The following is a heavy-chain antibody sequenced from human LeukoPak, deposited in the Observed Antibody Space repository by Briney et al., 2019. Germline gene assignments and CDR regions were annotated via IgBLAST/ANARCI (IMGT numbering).Heavy chain of an antibody. J-gene: IGHJ4*02. CDR3: ARGGMYSTSSHFDF. Sequence: GGSLRLSCAASGFTFTSFWMHWVRQAPGKGLVWVSRSNSDGRSTNYADSVKGRFTISRDNAKNTLYLQMNSVRAEDTAVYYCARGGMYSTSSHFDFWGRGTPVTVSA. CDR1: GFTFTSFW. V-gene: IGHV3-74*01. CDR2: SNSDGRST. D-gene: IGHD6-6*01.